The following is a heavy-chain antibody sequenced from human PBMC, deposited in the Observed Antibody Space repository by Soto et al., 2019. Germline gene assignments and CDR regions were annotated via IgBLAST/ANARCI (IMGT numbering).Heavy chain of an antibody. CDR3: ARVGHNSCYLDFDY. CDR2: IYHSGST. CDR1: GGSISNSNW. Sequence: PSETLSLTCAVSGGSISNSNWWSWVRQPPGKGLEWIGNIYHSGSTTYNPSLKSRVTISIDKSNNQFSLKLSSVTAADTSVYYCARVGHNSCYLDFDYCGQGPLVTVSS. J-gene: IGHJ4*02. V-gene: IGHV4-4*02. D-gene: IGHD1-1*01.